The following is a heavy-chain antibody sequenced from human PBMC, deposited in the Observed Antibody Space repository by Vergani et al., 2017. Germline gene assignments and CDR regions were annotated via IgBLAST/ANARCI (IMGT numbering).Heavy chain of an antibody. CDR1: GFTFIGYP. J-gene: IGHJ4*02. Sequence: QVQLVESGGGVFQPGRSLGLSCAPSGFTFIGYPMHWVRQAPGKGLEWGAVISYDGRNKYYADSVKGRFTISRENSKNTRYLQMNSLRAEDTAVYYCARAYENDFWSGPDXLDYWGQGTLVTVSS. CDR3: ARAYENDFWSGPDXLDY. D-gene: IGHD3-3*01. V-gene: IGHV3-30*04. CDR2: ISYDGRNK.